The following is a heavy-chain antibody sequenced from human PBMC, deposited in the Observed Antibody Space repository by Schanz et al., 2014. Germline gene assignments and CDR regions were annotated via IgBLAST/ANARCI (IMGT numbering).Heavy chain of an antibody. D-gene: IGHD5-12*01. Sequence: EVQLVQSGGGLVQPGGSLRLSCAASGFTFSSHWMHWVRQDPGKGLVWVARINSVGSNTDYADSVTGRFTISRDNAKNTLYLQMNSLRAEDTAVYYCARKVVATIGGYYDNWAQGTLVTVSS. CDR1: GFTFSSHW. CDR3: ARKVVATIGGYYDN. J-gene: IGHJ4*02. CDR2: INSVGSNT. V-gene: IGHV3-74*01.